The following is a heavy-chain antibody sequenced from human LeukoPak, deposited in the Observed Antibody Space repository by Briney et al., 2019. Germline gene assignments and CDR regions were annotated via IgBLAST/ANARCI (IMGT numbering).Heavy chain of an antibody. CDR3: ATDIDQ. J-gene: IGHJ4*02. V-gene: IGHV3-7*01. Sequence: GGSLRLSCAASGFTFSTFWMTWFRQPPGKGLEWVANINQAGRQKDYVDSVKGRFTISRDNAKNSLYLQMNSLRAEDTAVYYCATDIDQWGQGSLVTVSS. CDR2: INQAGRQK. CDR1: GFTFSTFW.